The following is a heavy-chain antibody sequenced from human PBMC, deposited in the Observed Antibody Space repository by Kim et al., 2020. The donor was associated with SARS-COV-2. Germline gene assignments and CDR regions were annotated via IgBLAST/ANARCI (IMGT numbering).Heavy chain of an antibody. CDR2: T. Sequence: TTYGESVKRRFQVSRDNAENTLYLQLNSRRDEDTAVYYCTREEAAGDFDYWGQGTLVTVSS. J-gene: IGHJ4*02. V-gene: IGHV3-74*01. CDR3: TREEAAGDFDY.